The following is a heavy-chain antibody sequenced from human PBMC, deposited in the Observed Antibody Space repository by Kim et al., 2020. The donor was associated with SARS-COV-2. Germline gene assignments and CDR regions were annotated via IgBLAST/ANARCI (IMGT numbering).Heavy chain of an antibody. D-gene: IGHD2-21*01. CDR3: ARHSLSYCGGDCVDY. V-gene: IGHV5-51*01. J-gene: IGHJ4*02. Sequence: PSFQGQVTISADKSISTAYLQWSSLKASDTAMYYCARHSLSYCGGDCVDYWGQGTLVTVSS.